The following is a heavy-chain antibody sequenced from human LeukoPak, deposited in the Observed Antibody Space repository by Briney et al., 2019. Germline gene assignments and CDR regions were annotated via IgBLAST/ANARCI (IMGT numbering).Heavy chain of an antibody. V-gene: IGHV1-3*03. CDR2: VNADNGYI. J-gene: IGHJ4*02. CDR3: AGGETSGSYLIDY. Sequence: ASVKVSCKASGYIFTDHAIHWVRQAPGQRLEWMGYVNADNGYIKYSQDFQGRVTISRDTSANTDYMELSSLRSEDTAVYYCAGGETSGSYLIDYWGQGTLVTVSS. D-gene: IGHD1-26*01. CDR1: GYIFTDHA.